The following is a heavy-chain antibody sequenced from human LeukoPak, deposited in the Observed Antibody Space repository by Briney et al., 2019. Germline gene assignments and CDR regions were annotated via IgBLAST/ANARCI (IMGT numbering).Heavy chain of an antibody. CDR2: ISSSSSFI. CDR1: GFTFTSYS. V-gene: IGHV3-21*01. D-gene: IGHD2-8*02. CDR3: ARDGTGFDY. J-gene: IGHJ4*02. Sequence: GGSLRLSCAASGFTFTSYSINWVRQAPGKGLEWLSSISSSSSFIYYADSVKGRFTISRDNAKNSLYLQMNSLRAEDTAVYYCARDGTGFDYWGQGTLVTVSS.